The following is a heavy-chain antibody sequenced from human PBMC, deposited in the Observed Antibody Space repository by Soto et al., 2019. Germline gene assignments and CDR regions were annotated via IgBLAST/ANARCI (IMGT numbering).Heavy chain of an antibody. Sequence: GGSLRLSCAASGFTFSSYWMHWVRQAPGKGLVWVSRINSDGSSTSYADSVKGRFTISRDNAKNTLYLKMNSLRAEDTAVYYCARYRQEYNWNYMQDYYYGMDVWGQGTTVTVSS. CDR2: INSDGSST. V-gene: IGHV3-74*01. J-gene: IGHJ6*02. CDR3: ARYRQEYNWNYMQDYYYGMDV. CDR1: GFTFSSYW. D-gene: IGHD1-7*01.